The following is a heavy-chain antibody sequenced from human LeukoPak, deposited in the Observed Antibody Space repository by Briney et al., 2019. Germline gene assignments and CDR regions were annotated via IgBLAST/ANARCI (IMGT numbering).Heavy chain of an antibody. J-gene: IGHJ6*03. CDR3: ARQVSDYYYFYIDV. CDR1: GGSISSTGYY. Sequence: SETLSLTCTVSGGSISSTGYYWDWIRQPPGKGLEWIGSIYYSETTYYNSSLKSRVTISLDTSKNQFSLSLKSVTVADTAVYYCARQVSDYYYFYIDVWGKGDTVTVSS. CDR2: IYYSETT. V-gene: IGHV4-39*01. D-gene: IGHD5/OR15-5a*01.